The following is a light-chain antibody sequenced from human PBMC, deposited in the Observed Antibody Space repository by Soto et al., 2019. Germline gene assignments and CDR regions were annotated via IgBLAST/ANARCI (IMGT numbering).Light chain of an antibody. Sequence: QSVLTQPASVSGSPGQSITISCTGTSSDVGSYNLVSWYQQHPGKAPKLMIYEVSKRPSGVSNRFSGSKSGNTASLAISGLQAEDEADYYCCSYAGSSGYVFGTGNKVTVL. CDR2: EVS. V-gene: IGLV2-23*02. J-gene: IGLJ1*01. CDR1: SSDVGSYNL. CDR3: CSYAGSSGYV.